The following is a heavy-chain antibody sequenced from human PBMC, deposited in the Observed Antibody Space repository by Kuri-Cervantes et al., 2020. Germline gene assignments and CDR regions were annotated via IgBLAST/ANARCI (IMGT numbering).Heavy chain of an antibody. V-gene: IGHV1-69*06. Sequence: SVKVSCKASGGTFSSYAISWVRQAPGQGLEWMGGIIPIFGTANYAQKFQGRVTITADTSTSTAYMELRSLRSDDTAVYYCARAYSSDWDYDYWGQGTLVTVSS. CDR2: IIPIFGTA. CDR1: GGTFSSYA. D-gene: IGHD6-19*01. CDR3: ARAYSSDWDYDY. J-gene: IGHJ4*02.